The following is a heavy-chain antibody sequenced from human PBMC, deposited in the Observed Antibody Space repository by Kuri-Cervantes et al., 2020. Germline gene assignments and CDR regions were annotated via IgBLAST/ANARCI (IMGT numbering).Heavy chain of an antibody. CDR3: VRDSNWAFEL. Sequence: GESLKISCAASGFTFSSYWMSWVRQTPGKGLERVANIKQDGSEKYYVDSVKGRFTISRDNAKNLVNLQMDNLRVDDTALYYCVRDSNWAFELWGQGTMVTVSS. CDR1: GFTFSSYW. J-gene: IGHJ3*01. D-gene: IGHD5-24*01. CDR2: IKQDGSEK. V-gene: IGHV3-7*01.